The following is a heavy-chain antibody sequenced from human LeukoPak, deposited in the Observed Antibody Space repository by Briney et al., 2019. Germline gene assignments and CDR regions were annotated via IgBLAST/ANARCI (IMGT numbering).Heavy chain of an antibody. CDR3: ARVKGSGKTNYFDY. J-gene: IGHJ4*02. Sequence: GASVKVSCKASGYTFTGYYMHWVRQTPGQGLEWMGWINPNSGGTNYAQKFQGRVTMTRDTSISTAYMELSRLRSDDTAVYYCARVKGSGKTNYFDYWGQGTLVTVSS. D-gene: IGHD3-10*01. CDR1: GYTFTGYY. V-gene: IGHV1-2*02. CDR2: INPNSGGT.